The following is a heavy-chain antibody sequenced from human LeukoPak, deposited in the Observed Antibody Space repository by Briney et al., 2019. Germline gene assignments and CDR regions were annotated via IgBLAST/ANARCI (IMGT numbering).Heavy chain of an antibody. CDR3: ARDGAGAPGYYDFWSGYRQYYFDY. J-gene: IGHJ4*02. CDR2: INHSGST. CDR1: GGSFSGYY. D-gene: IGHD3-3*01. Sequence: SETLSLTCAVYGGSFSGYYWSWIRQPPGKGLEWIGEINHSGSTNYNPSLKSRVTISVDTSKNQFSLKLSSVTAADTAVYYCARDGAGAPGYYDFWSGYRQYYFDYWGQGTLVTVSS. V-gene: IGHV4-34*01.